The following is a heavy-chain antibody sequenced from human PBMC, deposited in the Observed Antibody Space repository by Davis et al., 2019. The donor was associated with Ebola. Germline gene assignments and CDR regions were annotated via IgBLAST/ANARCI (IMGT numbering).Heavy chain of an antibody. Sequence: VKVSCKASGGTFSSYAISWVRPAPGQGLEWMGRIIPILGIANYAQKFQGRVTITADKSTSTAYMELSSLRSEDTAVYYCARDLGAAAGTGGDYWGQGTLVTVSS. CDR3: ARDLGAAAGTGGDY. J-gene: IGHJ4*02. D-gene: IGHD6-13*01. CDR2: IIPILGIA. V-gene: IGHV1-69*04. CDR1: GGTFSSYA.